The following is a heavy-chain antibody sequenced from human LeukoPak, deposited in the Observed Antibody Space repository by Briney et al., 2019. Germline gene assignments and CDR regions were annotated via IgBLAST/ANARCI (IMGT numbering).Heavy chain of an antibody. CDR2: IYYSGST. V-gene: IGHV4-59*01. CDR3: ARAQIMVRGVPTFDY. Sequence: SETLSLTCTVSGVSISSYYWSWLRQPPGKGLEWIGYIYYSGSTNYNPSLKSRVTISVDTSKNQFPLKLSSVTAADTAVYYCARAQIMVRGVPTFDYWGQGTLVTVSS. D-gene: IGHD3-10*01. CDR1: GVSISSYY. J-gene: IGHJ4*02.